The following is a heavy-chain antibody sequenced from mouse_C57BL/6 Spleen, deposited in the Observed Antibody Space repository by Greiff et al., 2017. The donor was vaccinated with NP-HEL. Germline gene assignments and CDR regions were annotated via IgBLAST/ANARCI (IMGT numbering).Heavy chain of an antibody. Sequence: EVQLQQSGPELVKPGASVKIPCKASGYTFTDYNMDWVKQSHGKSLEWIGDINPNNGGTIYNQKFKGKATLTVDKSSSTAYMELLSLTSEDTAVYYCARQGWDEPWFAYWGQGTLVTVSA. CDR1: GYTFTDYN. J-gene: IGHJ3*01. D-gene: IGHD4-1*01. CDR2: INPNNGGT. V-gene: IGHV1-18*01. CDR3: ARQGWDEPWFAY.